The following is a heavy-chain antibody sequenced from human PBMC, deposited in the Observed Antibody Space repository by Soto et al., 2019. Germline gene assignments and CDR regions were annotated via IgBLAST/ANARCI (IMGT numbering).Heavy chain of an antibody. J-gene: IGHJ5*02. Sequence: QVQLQQWGAGLLKPSETLSLTCDVYGGSFSRYYWNWIRQPPGKGLEWLGEINHSGSTNYNPSLESRGTIPLDTSKTQFSLKLTSVTAADTAVYYCARGEGRLVGTWFDPWGQGTLVTVSS. CDR1: GGSFSRYY. D-gene: IGHD5-12*01. V-gene: IGHV4-34*01. CDR2: INHSGST. CDR3: ARGEGRLVGTWFDP.